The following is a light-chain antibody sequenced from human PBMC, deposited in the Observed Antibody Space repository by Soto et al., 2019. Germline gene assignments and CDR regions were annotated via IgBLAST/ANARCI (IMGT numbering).Light chain of an antibody. Sequence: EIVMTQPPATLSVSPGERATLSCTASHYVYSNVAWSQQRPGQAPRLLIYRASTRATGTPARFSGSGSGTEFTLTITSLQSEDFALYYCQQYHNLWTFGQGTKVDIK. CDR2: RAS. CDR3: QQYHNLWT. J-gene: IGKJ1*01. CDR1: HYVYSN. V-gene: IGKV3-15*01.